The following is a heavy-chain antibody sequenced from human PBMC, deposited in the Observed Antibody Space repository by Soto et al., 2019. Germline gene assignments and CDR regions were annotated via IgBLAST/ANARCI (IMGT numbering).Heavy chain of an antibody. CDR3: ARDRTPYCGGDCYSLSFDY. V-gene: IGHV1-18*04. D-gene: IGHD2-21*02. J-gene: IGHJ4*01. Sequence: ASVKVSCKASGYTFTSYGISWVRQAPGQGLEWMGWISAYNGNTNYAQKLQGRVTMTTDTSTSTAYMELRSLRSDDTAVYYCARDRTPYCGGDCYSLSFDYWGQGTLVTSPQ. CDR1: GYTFTSYG. CDR2: ISAYNGNT.